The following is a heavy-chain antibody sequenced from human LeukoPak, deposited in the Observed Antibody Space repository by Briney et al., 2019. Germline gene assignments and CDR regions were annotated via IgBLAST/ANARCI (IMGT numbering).Heavy chain of an antibody. Sequence: SQTLSLTCTVSGGSISSGSYYWSWIRQPAGKGLEWIGRIYTSGSTNYNPSLKSRVTISVDTSKNQFSLKLSSVTAADTAVYYCARGVIGSGSYYYYYGMDVWGKGTTVTVSS. CDR1: GGSISSGSYY. D-gene: IGHD3-10*01. V-gene: IGHV4-61*02. CDR3: ARGVIGSGSYYYYYGMDV. CDR2: IYTSGST. J-gene: IGHJ6*04.